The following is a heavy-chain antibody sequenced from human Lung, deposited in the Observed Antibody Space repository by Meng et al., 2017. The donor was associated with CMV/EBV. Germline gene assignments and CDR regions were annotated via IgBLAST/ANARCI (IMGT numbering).Heavy chain of an antibody. V-gene: IGHV3-21*06. CDR1: RIPFSAYT. D-gene: IGHD2-2*01. J-gene: IGHJ4*02. CDR2: FSSMSTSM. CDR3: ALVPAATSFVDS. Sequence: SXAASRIPFSAYTMNWVRQAPGKGLEWVSSFSSMSTSMSYADSVRGRFIVSRDNANNSLYLQMTGLRAEDTAVYYCALVPAATSFVDSWGQGTLVXVSS.